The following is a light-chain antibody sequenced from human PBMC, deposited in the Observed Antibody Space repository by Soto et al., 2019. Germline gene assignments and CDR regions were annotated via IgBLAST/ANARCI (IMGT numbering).Light chain of an antibody. V-gene: IGKV1-27*01. CDR2: AAS. Sequence: DIPMTQSPSSLSASVGDRVTITCRATQDISNYLAWYQQKPGKVPKLLIYAASTLQSGVPSRFRGSGSGTDFTLTISSLQPEDVATYYCQKYNSAPTWTFGQGTKVEIK. J-gene: IGKJ1*01. CDR3: QKYNSAPTWT. CDR1: QDISNY.